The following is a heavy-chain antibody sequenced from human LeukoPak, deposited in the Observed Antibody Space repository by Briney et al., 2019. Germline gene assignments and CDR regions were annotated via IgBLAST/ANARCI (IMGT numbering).Heavy chain of an antibody. Sequence: SVKVSCNASGSTFNSYYMHWVRQAPGQGLEWMGIINPSGGSTSYAQKFQGRGTMTRDTSTSTVYMELSSLRSEDTAVYYCARESYGEEDNWGQGTLVTVSS. CDR3: ARESYGEEDN. V-gene: IGHV1-46*02. D-gene: IGHD4-17*01. J-gene: IGHJ4*02. CDR1: GSTFNSYY. CDR2: INPSGGST.